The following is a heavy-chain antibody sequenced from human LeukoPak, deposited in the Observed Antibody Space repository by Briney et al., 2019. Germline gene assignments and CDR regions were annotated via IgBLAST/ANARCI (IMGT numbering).Heavy chain of an antibody. D-gene: IGHD6-13*01. V-gene: IGHV3-21*04. CDR2: ISSSSSYI. J-gene: IGHJ4*02. CDR3: AKGGAAAGLDY. Sequence: GGSLRLSCAASGFTFSSYSMNWVRQAPGKGLEWVSSISSSSSYIYYADSVKGRFTISRDNSKNSLYLQMNSLRTEDTALYYCAKGGAAAGLDYWGQGTLVTVSS. CDR1: GFTFSSYS.